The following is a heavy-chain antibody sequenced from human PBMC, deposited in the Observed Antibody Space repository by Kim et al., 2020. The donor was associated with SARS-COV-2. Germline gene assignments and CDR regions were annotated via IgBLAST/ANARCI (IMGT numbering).Heavy chain of an antibody. V-gene: IGHV3-73*01. Sequence: YATAYAASVIGRFTSSRDDSKNTAYLQMNSLKTEDTAVYYCIITLTDFDYWGQGTLVTVSS. J-gene: IGHJ4*02. CDR2: YAT. CDR3: IITLTDFDY. D-gene: IGHD3-16*01.